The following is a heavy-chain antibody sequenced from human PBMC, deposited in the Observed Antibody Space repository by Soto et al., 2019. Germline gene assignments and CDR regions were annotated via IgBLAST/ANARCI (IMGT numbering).Heavy chain of an antibody. V-gene: IGHV3-23*01. CDR3: AKDPRTYYYDSSGPMLDY. D-gene: IGHD3-22*01. CDR1: GFTFSSYA. Sequence: PGGSLRLSCAASGFTFSSYAMSWVRQAPGKGLEWVSAIGGSGGSTYYADSVKGRFTISRDNSKNTMYLQMNSLRAEDTAVYYCAKDPRTYYYDSSGPMLDYWGQGTLVTVSS. J-gene: IGHJ4*02. CDR2: IGGSGGST.